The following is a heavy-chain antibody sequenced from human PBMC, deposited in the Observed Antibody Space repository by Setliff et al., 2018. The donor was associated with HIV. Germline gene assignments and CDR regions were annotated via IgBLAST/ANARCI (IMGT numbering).Heavy chain of an antibody. CDR1: GYTFTSYA. D-gene: IGHD3-10*01. CDR2: INAGNGNT. CDR3: ARPMGFGELLGDWFDP. J-gene: IGHJ5*02. Sequence: ASVKVSCKASGYTFTSYAMHWVRQAPGQRLEWMGWINAGNGNTKYSQKLQGRVTITRDTSASTAYMELSSLRSEDTAVYYCARPMGFGELLGDWFDPWGQGTLVTVSS. V-gene: IGHV1-3*01.